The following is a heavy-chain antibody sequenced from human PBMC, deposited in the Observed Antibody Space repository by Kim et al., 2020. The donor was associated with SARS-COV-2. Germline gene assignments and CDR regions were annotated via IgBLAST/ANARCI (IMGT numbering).Heavy chain of an antibody. D-gene: IGHD3-3*01. V-gene: IGHV3-30*18. CDR1: GFTFSRYG. CDR2: ISYDGSNK. J-gene: IGHJ4*02. CDR3: AKEGIVSGYYYFDY. Sequence: RGSLRLSCAASGFTFSRYGMHWVRQAPGKGLEWVAVISYDGSNKYYADSVKGRFTISRDNSKNTLYLQMNSLRAEDTAVYYCAKEGIVSGYYYFDYWGQGTLVTVSS.